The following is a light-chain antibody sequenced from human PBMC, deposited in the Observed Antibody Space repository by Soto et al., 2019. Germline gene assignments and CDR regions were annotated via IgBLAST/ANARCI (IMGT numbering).Light chain of an antibody. CDR3: QQYVTSPFT. Sequence: DVQMTQSPSTLSASVGDRVTITCRASQSITSWLAWYQQKPGKAPKLLIYKASTLESGVPSRFSGSGSGTEFTLTISRLEPEDFAVYYCQQYVTSPFTFGPGTKVDIK. V-gene: IGKV1-5*03. CDR1: QSITSW. CDR2: KAS. J-gene: IGKJ3*01.